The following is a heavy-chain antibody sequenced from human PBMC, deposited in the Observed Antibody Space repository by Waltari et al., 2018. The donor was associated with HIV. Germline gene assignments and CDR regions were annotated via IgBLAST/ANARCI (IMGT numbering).Heavy chain of an antibody. CDR3: ARGPTAMVTFDS. J-gene: IGHJ4*02. Sequence: VQLQESGPGLVKPSQTLSLTCTVSGGSLSGGGYYWSWVRQPAGKGLEWIGRSHASGRTNYNPSLRSRVTISVDASKNQFSLKLTSVTAADTAVYFCARGPTAMVTFDSWGQGTLVTVSS. CDR2: SHASGRT. CDR1: GGSLSGGGYY. V-gene: IGHV4-61*02. D-gene: IGHD5-18*01.